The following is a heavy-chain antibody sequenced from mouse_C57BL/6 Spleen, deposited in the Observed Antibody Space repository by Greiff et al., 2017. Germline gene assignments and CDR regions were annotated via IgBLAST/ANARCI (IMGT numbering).Heavy chain of an antibody. CDR1: GYTFTDYE. Sequence: VQLQQPGAELVRPGASVTLSCKASGYTFTDYEMHWVKQTPVHGLEWIGAIDPETGGTAYNQKFKGKAILTADKSSSTAYMELRSLTSEDSAVYYCTRRGFYYCYFGYWGQGTTLTVSS. CDR2: IDPETGGT. V-gene: IGHV1-15*01. D-gene: IGHD1-1*01. CDR3: TRRGFYYCYFGY. J-gene: IGHJ2*01.